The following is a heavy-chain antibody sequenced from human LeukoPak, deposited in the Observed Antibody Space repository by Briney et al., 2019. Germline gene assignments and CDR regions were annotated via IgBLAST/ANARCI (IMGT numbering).Heavy chain of an antibody. CDR1: GYSISSGYY. CDR3: ARDNGRKFDY. Sequence: SETLSLTCTVSGYSISSGYYWGWIRQPPGKGLGWIGSIYHSGSTYYNPSLKSRVTISVDTSKNQFSLKLSSVTAADTAVYYCARDNGRKFDYWGQGTLVTVSS. D-gene: IGHD2-15*01. J-gene: IGHJ4*02. V-gene: IGHV4-38-2*02. CDR2: IYHSGST.